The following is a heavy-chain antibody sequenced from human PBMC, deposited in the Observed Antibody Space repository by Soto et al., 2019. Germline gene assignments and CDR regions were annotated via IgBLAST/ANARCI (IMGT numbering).Heavy chain of an antibody. CDR1: GYSISSGYY. Sequence: TLSLTCAVSGYSISSGYYWGWIRQPPGKGLGWIGSIYHSGSTYYNPSLKSRVTISVDTSKNQFSLKLSSVTAADTAVYYCAVERINMVRGVIGWGQGTLVTVSS. J-gene: IGHJ4*02. V-gene: IGHV4-38-2*01. D-gene: IGHD3-10*01. CDR2: IYHSGST. CDR3: AVERINMVRGVIG.